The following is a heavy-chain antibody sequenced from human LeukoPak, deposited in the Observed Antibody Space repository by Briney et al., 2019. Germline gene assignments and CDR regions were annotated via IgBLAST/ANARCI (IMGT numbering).Heavy chain of an antibody. D-gene: IGHD6-13*01. CDR3: AKGAPTIAAGPDY. V-gene: IGHV3-23*01. J-gene: IGHJ4*02. CDR2: ISSAGEST. CDR1: RFPFSNFA. Sequence: GGSLRLSCAASRFPFSNFAMIWVRQAPGKGLEWVSSISSAGESTHYAESVRGRFTVSRDNSRHTLYLQLNSLRTDDTAVYYCAKGAPTIAAGPDYWGQGTLVTVSP.